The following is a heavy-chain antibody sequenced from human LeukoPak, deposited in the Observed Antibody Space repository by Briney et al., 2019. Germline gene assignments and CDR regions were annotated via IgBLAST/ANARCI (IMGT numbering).Heavy chain of an antibody. CDR2: MSSSDDGR. CDR3: AKAPVTSCRGAFCYPFDY. J-gene: IGHJ4*02. CDR1: GFSFSSYA. D-gene: IGHD2-15*01. V-gene: IGHV3-23*01. Sequence: GRSLRLSCATSGFSFSSYAMSWVRQAPGKGLEWVSAMSSSDDGRYYAASVRGRFTISRDTSRSTLYLQMNSLRAEDAAVYYCAKAPVTSCRGAFCYPFDYWGQGTLVTVSS.